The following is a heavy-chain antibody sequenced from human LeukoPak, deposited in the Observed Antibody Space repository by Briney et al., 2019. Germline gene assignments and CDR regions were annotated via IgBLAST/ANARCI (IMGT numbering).Heavy chain of an antibody. D-gene: IGHD6-13*01. Sequence: PGGSLRLSCAASRLTFTSHTINWVRQAPGKGLEWVSSISSTGNYKQYADSVKGRFTVSRDNAKNSVFLQLSNLRVDDTAVYYCARVVAAAGTNWFDPWGQGTLVTVSS. CDR1: RLTFTSHT. CDR3: ARVVAAAGTNWFDP. CDR2: ISSTGNYK. J-gene: IGHJ5*02. V-gene: IGHV3-21*06.